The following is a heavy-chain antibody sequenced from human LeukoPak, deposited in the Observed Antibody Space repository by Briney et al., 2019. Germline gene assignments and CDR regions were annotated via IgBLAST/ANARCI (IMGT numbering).Heavy chain of an antibody. CDR2: ISSSGSTI. CDR1: GFTFSDYY. CDR3: AREGDRSQRITIFGAVMPDFDY. Sequence: PGGSLRLSCAASGFTFSDYYKSWIRQAPGKGLEWVSYISSSGSTIYYADSVKGRFTISRDNAKNSLYLQMNSLRAEDTAVYFCAREGDRSQRITIFGAVMPDFDYWGQGTLVTVSS. V-gene: IGHV3-11*04. D-gene: IGHD3-3*01. J-gene: IGHJ4*02.